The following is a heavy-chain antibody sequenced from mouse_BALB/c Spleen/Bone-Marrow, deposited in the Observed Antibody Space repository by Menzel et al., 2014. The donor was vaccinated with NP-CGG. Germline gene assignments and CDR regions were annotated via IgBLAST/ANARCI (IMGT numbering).Heavy chain of an antibody. CDR2: IRNKANGYTT. CDR1: GFTFTDYF. V-gene: IGHV7-3*02. Sequence: EVKLQESGGGLVQPGGSPRLSCATSGFTFTDYFMTWVRQPPGKALEWLGFIRNKANGYTTEYSASVKGRFTISRNNSQSILYLQMNTLRAEDSATYYCARGYYDDYWGQGTTLTVSS. D-gene: IGHD2-4*01. CDR3: ARGYYDDY. J-gene: IGHJ2*01.